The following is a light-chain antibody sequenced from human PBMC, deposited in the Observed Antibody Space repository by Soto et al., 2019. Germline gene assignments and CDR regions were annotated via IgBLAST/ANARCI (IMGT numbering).Light chain of an antibody. V-gene: IGKV3-20*01. Sequence: ELVLTQSQGTLSLSPGERATLSCRASQSVSSSYLAWYQQKPGQAPRLLIYGASSRATGIPDRFSGSGSGTDFTLTISRLEPEDFAVYYCQQYGSSPWTFGQGTKVDI. CDR1: QSVSSSY. J-gene: IGKJ1*01. CDR3: QQYGSSPWT. CDR2: GAS.